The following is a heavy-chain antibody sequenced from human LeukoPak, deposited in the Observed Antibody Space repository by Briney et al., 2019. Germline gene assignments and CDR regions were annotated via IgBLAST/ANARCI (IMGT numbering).Heavy chain of an antibody. J-gene: IGHJ5*02. V-gene: IGHV3-11*04. CDR2: ISSSGSSI. CDR3: AKGQIAATVENWFYP. D-gene: IGHD6-13*01. Sequence: GSLRLSCAASGFTFSDYDMSWIRQAPGKGLEWVSYISSSGSSIHYADSVKGRFTISRDNAKNSLYLQMNSLRAEDTAVYYCAKGQIAATVENWFYPWVQGTLVTVSS. CDR1: GFTFSDYD.